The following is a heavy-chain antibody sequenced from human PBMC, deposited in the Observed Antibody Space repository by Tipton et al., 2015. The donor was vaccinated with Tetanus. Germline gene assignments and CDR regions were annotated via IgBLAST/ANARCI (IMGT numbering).Heavy chain of an antibody. CDR3: AKDQGPDYGDQLEY. J-gene: IGHJ4*02. Sequence: SLRLSCAASGFTFSSYAMSWVRQAPGKGLEWVSAISDSGGSTYYADSVKGRFTISRDNSKNTLFLQMNSLRAEDTAVYYCAKDQGPDYGDQLEYWGQGILVTVSS. CDR2: ISDSGGST. V-gene: IGHV3-23*01. CDR1: GFTFSSYA. D-gene: IGHD4-17*01.